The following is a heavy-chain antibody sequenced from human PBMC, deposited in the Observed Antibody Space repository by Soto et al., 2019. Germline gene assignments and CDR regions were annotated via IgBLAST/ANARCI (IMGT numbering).Heavy chain of an antibody. J-gene: IGHJ6*02. Sequence: QVHLGQSGAAVKKPGASVKVSCKASGYIFTSYSIHWVYQAPGQGLQWVGWINTDNGDTKYSQKFQDRVTIFRDTSATTAYMELNSLTSEDTAFYYCARGDYDLSTGYSYYYGMDVWGQGTAVTVSS. CDR3: ARGDYDLSTGYSYYYGMDV. V-gene: IGHV1-3*04. CDR1: GYIFTSYS. D-gene: IGHD3-9*01. CDR2: INTDNGDT.